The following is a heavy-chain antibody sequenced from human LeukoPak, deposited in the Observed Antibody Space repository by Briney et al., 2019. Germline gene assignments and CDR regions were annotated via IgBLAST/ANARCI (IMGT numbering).Heavy chain of an antibody. V-gene: IGHV4-59*01. CDR1: GGSIRPYY. CDR3: ARIMQTPWGMDV. CDR2: IYYSGST. J-gene: IGHJ6*02. Sequence: SETLSLTCTVPGGSIRPYYWSWIRQPPGKGLEWIGYIYYSGSTDYNPSLKSRVTISVDTSKNQFSLKLSSVTAADTAVYYCARIMQTPWGMDVWGQGTTVTVSS. D-gene: IGHD4-23*01.